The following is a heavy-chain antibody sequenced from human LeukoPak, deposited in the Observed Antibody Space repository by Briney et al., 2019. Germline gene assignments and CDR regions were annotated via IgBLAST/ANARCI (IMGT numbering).Heavy chain of an antibody. CDR2: ISAYNGNT. V-gene: IGHV1-18*01. Sequence: ASVKVSCKASGYTFTSYGIRWVRQAPGQGREWMGWISAYNGNTNYAQKLQGRVTMTTDTSTSTAYMELSSLRSEDTAVYYCAREYTAMVSNWFDPWGQGTLVTVSS. CDR1: GYTFTSYG. D-gene: IGHD5-18*01. CDR3: AREYTAMVSNWFDP. J-gene: IGHJ5*02.